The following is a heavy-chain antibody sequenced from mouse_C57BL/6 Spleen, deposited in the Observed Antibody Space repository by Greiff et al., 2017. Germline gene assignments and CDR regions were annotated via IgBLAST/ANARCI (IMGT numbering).Heavy chain of an antibody. J-gene: IGHJ1*03. CDR3: ARAVYYGSSYWYFDV. D-gene: IGHD1-1*01. CDR2: IHPNSGST. Sequence: VQLQQPGAELVKPGASVKLSCKASGYTFTSYWMHWVKQRPGQGLEWIGMIHPNSGSTNYNEKFKSKATLTVDKSSSTAYMQLSSLTSEDSAVYYCARAVYYGSSYWYFDVWGTGTTVTVSS. V-gene: IGHV1-64*01. CDR1: GYTFTSYW.